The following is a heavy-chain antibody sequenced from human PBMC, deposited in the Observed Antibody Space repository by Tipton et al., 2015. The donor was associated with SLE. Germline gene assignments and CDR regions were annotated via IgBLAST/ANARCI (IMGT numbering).Heavy chain of an antibody. V-gene: IGHV1-18*01. J-gene: IGHJ4*02. Sequence: QGQLVQSGAEVKKPGASVKVSCKASGYTFTSYGISWVRQAPGQGLEWMGWISAYNGNTNYAQKLQGRVTMTTDTSTSTAYMELRSLRSDDTAVYYGARDSPEPDWELLDPPLDYWGQGTLVTVSS. CDR1: GYTFTSYG. CDR2: ISAYNGNT. CDR3: ARDSPEPDWELLDPPLDY. D-gene: IGHD1-26*01.